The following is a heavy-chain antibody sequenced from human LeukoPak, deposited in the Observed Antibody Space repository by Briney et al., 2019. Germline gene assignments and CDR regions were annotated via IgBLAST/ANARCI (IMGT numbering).Heavy chain of an antibody. V-gene: IGHV3-21*01. CDR3: AREHDYGGNHLDY. CDR2: ISSSSSYI. CDR1: GFTFNNHA. D-gene: IGHD4-23*01. J-gene: IGHJ4*02. Sequence: GGSLRLSCTASGFTFNNHAMNWVRQAPGKGLEWVSSISSSSSYIYYADSVKGRFTISRDNAKNSLYLQMNSLRAEDTAVYYCAREHDYGGNHLDYWGQGTLVTVSS.